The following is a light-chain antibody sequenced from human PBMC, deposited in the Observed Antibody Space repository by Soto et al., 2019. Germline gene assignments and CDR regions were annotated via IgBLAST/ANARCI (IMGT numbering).Light chain of an antibody. Sequence: DIQMTQSPSTLSASVGDRVTITCRASQSISSWLAWYQQKPGKAPKLLIYDASSLESGVPSRFSGSGSGTEFTLTIISLQPDDFATYYCQQYNSHSITFGQGTRLEIK. CDR3: QQYNSHSIT. CDR1: QSISSW. CDR2: DAS. J-gene: IGKJ5*01. V-gene: IGKV1-5*01.